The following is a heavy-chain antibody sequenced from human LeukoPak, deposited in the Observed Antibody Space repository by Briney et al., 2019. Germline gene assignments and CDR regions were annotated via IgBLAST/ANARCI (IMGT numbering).Heavy chain of an antibody. CDR2: ISNSGGTY. CDR3: AKATGYLL. CDR1: GFTFSSYA. V-gene: IGHV3-23*01. J-gene: IGHJ4*02. Sequence: PGGSLRLSCAASGFTFSSYAMSWVRQAPGKGLEWVSAISNSGGTYYYADSVKGRFTISRDDSENTLYLQMNSLRAEDTAVYYCAKATGYLLWGQGTLVTVSS. D-gene: IGHD1-14*01.